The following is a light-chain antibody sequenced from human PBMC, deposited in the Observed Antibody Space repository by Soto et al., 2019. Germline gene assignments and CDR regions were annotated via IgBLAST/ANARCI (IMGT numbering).Light chain of an antibody. V-gene: IGKV3-20*01. J-gene: IGKJ4*01. CDR2: GAS. CDR1: QSVSSSY. CDR3: QQYGSSPLT. Sequence: EIVLTQSACTLSWSPGERATLSWRASQSVSSSYLAWYQQKPGQAPRLLIYGASSRATGIPDRFSGSGSGTDFTLTISRLETEDFAVYYCQQYGSSPLTFGGGTKVDIK.